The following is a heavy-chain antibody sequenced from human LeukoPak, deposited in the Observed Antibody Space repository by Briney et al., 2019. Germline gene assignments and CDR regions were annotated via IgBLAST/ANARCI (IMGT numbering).Heavy chain of an antibody. CDR3: AIERSSCERDCSDC. V-gene: IGHV3-48*03. CDR2: IWSSGSGT. CDR1: GYSFSNYE. Sequence: GGSLRLSCAGSGYSFSNYEMNWVRQAPGRGLEWVAYIWSSGSGTHYADSVKARFTISGDNGKNSLYLQMNSLRAEDTAVYYCAIERSSCERDCSDCWGQGTLVTVSS. J-gene: IGHJ4*02. D-gene: IGHD2-21*01.